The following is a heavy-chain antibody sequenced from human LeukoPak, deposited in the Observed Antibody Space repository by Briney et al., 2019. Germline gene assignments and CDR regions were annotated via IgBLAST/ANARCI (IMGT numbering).Heavy chain of an antibody. D-gene: IGHD6-6*01. CDR3: ARDGDSSSLDY. Sequence: GPLRLSCAASGFTFSSYSMNWVRQAPGKGLEWVSSISSSSYIYYADSVKGRFTISRDNAKNSLYLQMNSLRAEDTAVHYCARDGDSSSLDYWGQGTLVTVSS. CDR1: GFTFSSYS. J-gene: IGHJ4*02. CDR2: ISSSSYI. V-gene: IGHV3-21*01.